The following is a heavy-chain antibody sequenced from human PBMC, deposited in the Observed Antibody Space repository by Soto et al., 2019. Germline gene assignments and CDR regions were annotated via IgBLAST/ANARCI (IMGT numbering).Heavy chain of an antibody. CDR1: GGSCSGYY. CDR2: ITHSGST. D-gene: IGHD1-1*01. CDR3: VRDGTKTLRDWFDP. V-gene: IGHV4-34*01. Sequence: SETLSLTCAVYGGSCSGYYWSWIRQPPGKGLEWIGEITHSGSTDYNPSVKSRVMMSVDTSKKQFSLKLRSVTAADTAVYYCVRDGTKTLRDWFDPWGQGISVTVSS. J-gene: IGHJ5*02.